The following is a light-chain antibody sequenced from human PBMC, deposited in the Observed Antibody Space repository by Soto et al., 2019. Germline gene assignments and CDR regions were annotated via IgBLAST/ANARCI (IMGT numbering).Light chain of an antibody. V-gene: IGKV3-15*01. Sequence: EMVLTQSPVTLSVSPGERATLSCRASQSVSSNLAWYQHRPGQAPRLLIFGASTRTTGVPARFSGGGSGTEFTLTISSLQSEDFEIYYCQQYMHWHRTLGQGTKVDIK. CDR2: GAS. CDR1: QSVSSN. J-gene: IGKJ1*01. CDR3: QQYMHWHRT.